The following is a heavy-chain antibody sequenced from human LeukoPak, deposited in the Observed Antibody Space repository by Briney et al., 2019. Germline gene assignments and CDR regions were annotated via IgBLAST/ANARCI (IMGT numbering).Heavy chain of an antibody. CDR3: ARGTVGRGYFDF. Sequence: SETLSLTCTVSGGSVRGSYWSWIRQPAGKGLEWIGRMFSSGSSDYNPSLKRRVTMSIETSKNQLSLKLTSVAAADTAIYYCARGTVGRGYFDFWGQGTLVIVSS. CDR1: GGSVRGSY. J-gene: IGHJ4*02. CDR2: MFSSGSS. V-gene: IGHV4-4*07. D-gene: IGHD1-26*01.